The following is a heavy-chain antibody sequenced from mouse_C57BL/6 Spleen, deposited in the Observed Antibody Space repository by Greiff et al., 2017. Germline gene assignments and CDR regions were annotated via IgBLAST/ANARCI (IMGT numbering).Heavy chain of an antibody. CDR1: GYSFTGYY. D-gene: IGHD4-1*01. CDR2: INPSTGGT. V-gene: IGHV1-42*01. CDR3: ARGLAYFDY. Sequence: DVKLVESGPELVKPGASVKISCKASGYSFTGYYMNWVKQSPEKSLEWIGEINPSTGGTTYNQKFKAKATLTVDKSSSTAYMQLKSLTSEDSAVYYCARGLAYFDYWGQGTTLTVSS. J-gene: IGHJ2*01.